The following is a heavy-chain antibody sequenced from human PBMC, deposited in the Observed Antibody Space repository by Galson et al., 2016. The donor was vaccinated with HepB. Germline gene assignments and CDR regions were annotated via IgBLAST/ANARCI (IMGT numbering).Heavy chain of an antibody. CDR3: AGALSGWDGFDY. CDR2: IYSGGST. CDR1: EFTASSNY. J-gene: IGHJ4*02. Sequence: SQRLSCAAYEFTASSNYLNWIRQAPGKGLEWVSAIYSGGSTHYADSVKGRFTISRDNSKNTVYLEMKSLRAEDTAVYYCAGALSGWDGFDYWGQGTLVIGSS. V-gene: IGHV3-53*01. D-gene: IGHD6-19*01.